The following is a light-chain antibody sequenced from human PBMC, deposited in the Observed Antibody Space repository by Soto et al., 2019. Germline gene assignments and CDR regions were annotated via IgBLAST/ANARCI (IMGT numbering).Light chain of an antibody. CDR1: QGISSY. CDR2: AAS. V-gene: IGKV1-9*01. CDR3: QQLISYPLT. Sequence: IQLTQSPSSLSASVGDRVTITCRASQGISSYLAWYQQKPGKAPKLLIYAASTLHSGVPSRFSGSASGTDFTLTISSLQPEDFATYYCQQLISYPLTFGGGTKVEIK. J-gene: IGKJ4*01.